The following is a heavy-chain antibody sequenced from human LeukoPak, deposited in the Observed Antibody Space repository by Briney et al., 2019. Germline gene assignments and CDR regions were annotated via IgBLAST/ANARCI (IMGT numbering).Heavy chain of an antibody. D-gene: IGHD7-27*01. Sequence: SQTLSLTCAISVDSVSSNSAAWNWIRQSPSRGLEWLGRTYYRSKWYNDYAESVKSRITINPDTSKNHFSLKLNSVTPEDTAVYFCARRSDWGNVFDIWGQGTMVTVSS. CDR3: ARRSDWGNVFDI. CDR1: VDSVSSNSAA. CDR2: TYYRSKWYN. J-gene: IGHJ3*02. V-gene: IGHV6-1*01.